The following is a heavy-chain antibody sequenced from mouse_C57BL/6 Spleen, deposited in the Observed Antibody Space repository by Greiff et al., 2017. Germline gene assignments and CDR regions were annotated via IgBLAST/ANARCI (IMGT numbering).Heavy chain of an antibody. CDR3: ARHEALYDYDGGCAMDY. V-gene: IGHV1-62-2*01. Sequence: QVQLQQSGAELVKPGASVKLSCKASGYTFTEYTIHWVKQRSGQGLEWIGWFYPGSGSIKYNEKFKDKATLTADKASSTVYMELSRLTSEDSAVYVCARHEALYDYDGGCAMDYWGQGTSVTVSS. J-gene: IGHJ4*01. D-gene: IGHD2-4*01. CDR2: FYPGSGSI. CDR1: GYTFTEYT.